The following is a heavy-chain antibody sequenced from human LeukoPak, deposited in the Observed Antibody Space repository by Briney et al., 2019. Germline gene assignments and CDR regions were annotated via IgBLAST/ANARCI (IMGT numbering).Heavy chain of an antibody. CDR2: ISAYNGNT. V-gene: IGHV1-18*01. J-gene: IGHJ3*02. Sequence: ASVKVSCKSSGFTFTRYGISWVRQAPGQGLEWMGWISAYNGNTNYAQKLQGRVTMTTDTSTSTAYMELRSLRSDDTAVYYCARGLDGLYAFDIWGQGTMVTVSS. CDR3: ARGLDGLYAFDI. CDR1: GFTFTRYG. D-gene: IGHD5-24*01.